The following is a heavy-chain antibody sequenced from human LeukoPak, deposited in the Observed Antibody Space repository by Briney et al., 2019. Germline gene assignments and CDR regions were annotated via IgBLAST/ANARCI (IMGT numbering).Heavy chain of an antibody. V-gene: IGHV5-51*01. CDR2: IYPGDSDT. CDR1: GYSFTSYW. D-gene: IGHD2-2*01. CDR3: ALGYCSSTSCPFYGMDV. Sequence: GESLQISCKGSGYSFTSYWIGWVRQMPGKGLEWMGIIYPGDSDTRYSPSFQGQVTISADKSISTAYLQWSSLKASDTAMYYCALGYCSSTSCPFYGMDVWGQGTTVTVSS. J-gene: IGHJ6*02.